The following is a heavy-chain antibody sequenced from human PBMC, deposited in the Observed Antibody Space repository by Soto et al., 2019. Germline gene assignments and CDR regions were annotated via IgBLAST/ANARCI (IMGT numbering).Heavy chain of an antibody. Sequence: QVQLVQSGAEVKKPGASVKVSCKASGYTFTRYGISWVRQAPGQGLEWMGWISAYNGNTNYAQRLQGRVTIATNTAKRTAYMELMSLRYDDTAVNDCARDLAEGQVDYWGQGTLVTVSS. CDR3: ARDLAEGQVDY. J-gene: IGHJ4*02. CDR2: ISAYNGNT. V-gene: IGHV1-18*01. CDR1: GYTFTRYG.